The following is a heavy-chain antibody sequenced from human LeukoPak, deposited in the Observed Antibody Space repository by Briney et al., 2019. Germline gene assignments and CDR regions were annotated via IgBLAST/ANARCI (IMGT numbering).Heavy chain of an antibody. CDR2: INHNSGDT. J-gene: IGHJ4*02. CDR1: GYTFTGYN. V-gene: IGHV1-2*02. D-gene: IGHD2-2*01. Sequence: ASVKVSCKTSGYTFTGYNMHWLRQAPGQGLEWMGWINHNSGDTNYAQKFQGRVTTTRDTSINTAYMELSRLRSDDTAVYYCAPTSVSYFDYWGQGTLVTVSS. CDR3: APTSVSYFDY.